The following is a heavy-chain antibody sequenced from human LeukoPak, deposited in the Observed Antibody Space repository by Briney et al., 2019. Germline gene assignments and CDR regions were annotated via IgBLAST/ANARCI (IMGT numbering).Heavy chain of an antibody. V-gene: IGHV1-69*13. J-gene: IGHJ5*02. Sequence: SVKVSCKASGGTFSSYAISWVRQAPRQGLEWMGGIIPIFGTANYAQKFQGRVTITADESTSTAYMELSSLRSEDTAVYYCARDLIGRGYSYGLRFPWGQGTLVTVSS. CDR3: ARDLIGRGYSYGLRFP. CDR2: IIPIFGTA. CDR1: GGTFSSYA. D-gene: IGHD5-18*01.